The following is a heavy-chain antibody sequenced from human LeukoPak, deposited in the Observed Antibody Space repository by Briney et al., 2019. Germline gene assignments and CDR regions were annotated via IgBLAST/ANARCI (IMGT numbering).Heavy chain of an antibody. D-gene: IGHD5-18*01. CDR2: INHSGST. Sequence: PSETLSLTCAVYGGSFSGYYWSWIRQPPGKGLEWIGEINHSGSTNYNPSLKSRVTISVDTSKNQFSLKLSSVTAADTAVYYCARGMRGYSYGPYNWFDPWGQGTLVTVSS. CDR1: GGSFSGYY. V-gene: IGHV4-34*01. J-gene: IGHJ5*02. CDR3: ARGMRGYSYGPYNWFDP.